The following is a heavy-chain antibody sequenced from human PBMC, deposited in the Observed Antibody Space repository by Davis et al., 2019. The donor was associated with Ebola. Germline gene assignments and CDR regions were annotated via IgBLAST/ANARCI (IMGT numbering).Heavy chain of an antibody. CDR1: GYTFTSYA. D-gene: IGHD3-10*01. CDR3: ARWPYGSGSSWPYYYYGMDV. J-gene: IGHJ6*02. V-gene: IGHV1-3*01. Sequence: AASVKVSCKASGYTFTSYAMHWVRQAPGQRLEWMGWINAGNGNTKYSQKFQGRVTITRDTSASTAYMELSSLRSEDTAVYYCARWPYGSGSSWPYYYYGMDVWGQGTTVTVSS. CDR2: INAGNGNT.